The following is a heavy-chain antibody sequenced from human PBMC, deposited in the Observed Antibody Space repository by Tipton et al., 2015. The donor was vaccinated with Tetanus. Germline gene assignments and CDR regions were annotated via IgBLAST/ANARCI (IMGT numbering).Heavy chain of an antibody. D-gene: IGHD3-3*01. CDR3: ARSNFDFPKKGPFDS. CDR1: GGSLRSGDHY. J-gene: IGHJ4*02. V-gene: IGHV4-61*08. CDR2: ISSSGST. Sequence: GLVKPSETLSLTCTVSGGSLRSGDHYWSWIRQPPGKGLEWLAYISSSGSTNSNYSLKSRITMSRDRSKNQFSLRLSSVTAADTAVYYCARSNFDFPKKGPFDSWGQGTLVTVSS.